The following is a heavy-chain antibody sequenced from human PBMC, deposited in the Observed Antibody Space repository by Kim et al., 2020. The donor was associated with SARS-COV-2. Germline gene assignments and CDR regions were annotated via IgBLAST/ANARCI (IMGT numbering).Heavy chain of an antibody. CDR1: GFTFSSYA. V-gene: IGHV3-30-3*01. Sequence: GGSLRLSCAASGFTFSSYAMHWVRQAPGKGLEWVAVISYDGSNKYYADSVKGRFTISRDNSKNTLYLQMNSLRAEDTAVYYCARDLPPRITMIVAPSEDYWGQGTLVTVSS. CDR3: ARDLPPRITMIVAPSEDY. CDR2: ISYDGSNK. J-gene: IGHJ4*02. D-gene: IGHD3-22*01.